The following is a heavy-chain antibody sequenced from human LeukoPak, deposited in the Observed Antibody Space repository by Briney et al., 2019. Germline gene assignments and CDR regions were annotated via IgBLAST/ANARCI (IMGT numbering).Heavy chain of an antibody. J-gene: IGHJ4*02. CDR1: GFTFSDYY. CDR2: ISSGGSIT. Sequence: KTGGSLRLSCAASGFTFSDYYMTWIRQAPGKGLEWLSYISSGGSITPYADSVKGRFTISRDNAENALYLQMNSLRVDDTAVYFCARERYYHGSGANPFDHWGQGTLVTVSS. D-gene: IGHD3-22*01. CDR3: ARERYYHGSGANPFDH. V-gene: IGHV3-11*01.